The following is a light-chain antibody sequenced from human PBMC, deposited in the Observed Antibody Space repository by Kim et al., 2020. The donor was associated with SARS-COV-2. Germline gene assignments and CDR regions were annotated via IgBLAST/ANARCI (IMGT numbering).Light chain of an antibody. Sequence: EIVMTQSPATLSVSPGERATLSCRASQSVGSKLAWYQQKPGQAPRLLIYGASTRATDIPARFSGGGSGTEFTLTISSLQSEDFAVYYCQQYNKWPSLTFGGGTKLEI. J-gene: IGKJ4*01. CDR2: GAS. CDR1: QSVGSK. CDR3: QQYNKWPSLT. V-gene: IGKV3-15*01.